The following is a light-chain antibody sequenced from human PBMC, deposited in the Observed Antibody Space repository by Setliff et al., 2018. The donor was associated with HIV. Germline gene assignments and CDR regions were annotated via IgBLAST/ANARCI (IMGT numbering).Light chain of an antibody. CDR2: RNN. Sequence: QSVLTQPPSASGTPGQRVTISCSGSSSNIGINTVNWYQQLPGTAPKLLIYRNNQRPSGVPDRFSGSKSGTSASLAISGLQSEDEADYYCAAWDDSLNGSYVFGTGTKVTVL. CDR3: AAWDDSLNGSYV. CDR1: SSNIGINT. V-gene: IGLV1-44*01. J-gene: IGLJ1*01.